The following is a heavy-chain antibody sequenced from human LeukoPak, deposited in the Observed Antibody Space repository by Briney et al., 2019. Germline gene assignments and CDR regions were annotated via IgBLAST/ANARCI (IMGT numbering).Heavy chain of an antibody. CDR1: GGSFSGYY. J-gene: IGHJ6*03. CDR2: INHSGST. CDR3: ARGKKQGYCSSTSCYSAYYYYMDV. Sequence: PSETLSLTRAVYGGSFSGYYWSWIRQPPGKGLEWIGEINHSGSTNYNPSLKSRVTISVDTSKNQFSLKLSSVTAADTAVYYCARGKKQGYCSSTSCYSAYYYYMDVWGKGTTVTVSS. V-gene: IGHV4-34*01. D-gene: IGHD2-2*02.